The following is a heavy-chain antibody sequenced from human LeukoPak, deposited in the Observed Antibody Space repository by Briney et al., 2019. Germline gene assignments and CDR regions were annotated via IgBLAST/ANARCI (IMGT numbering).Heavy chain of an antibody. CDR1: GFTFSSCG. J-gene: IGHJ4*02. CDR2: ISGSGSST. V-gene: IGHV3-23*01. CDR3: APPGGIVATIGVDYDVVDY. Sequence: PGGSLRLSCAASGFTFSSCGLSWVRQAPGKGLEWVSGISGSGSSTYYADPVKGRFTISRDNSKNTLYLQMNSLRAEDTAVYYCAPPGGIVATIGVDYDVVDYWGQGTLVTVSS. D-gene: IGHD5-12*01.